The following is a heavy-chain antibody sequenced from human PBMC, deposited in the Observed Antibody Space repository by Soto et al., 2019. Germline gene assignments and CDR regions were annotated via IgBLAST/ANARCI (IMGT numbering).Heavy chain of an antibody. CDR3: AKEGFYDRTGYYPFDS. Sequence: LRLSCTASGFNLSTYGVHWVRQPPGKGLEWVAVVSFDGRNKYYAGSVEGRFTISRDNSKKTLYLHMNSLRAEDTAVYYCAKEGFYDRTGYYPFDSWGQGTLVTVSS. D-gene: IGHD3-22*01. V-gene: IGHV3-30*18. J-gene: IGHJ4*02. CDR2: VSFDGRNK. CDR1: GFNLSTYG.